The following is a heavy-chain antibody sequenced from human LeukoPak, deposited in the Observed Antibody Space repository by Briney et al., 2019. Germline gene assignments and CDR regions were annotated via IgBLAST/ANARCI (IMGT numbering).Heavy chain of an antibody. Sequence: GGSLRLSCAASGFTFSSYSMNWVRQAPGKGLEWVANIKQDGSEKYYVDSVKGRFTISRDNAKNSLYLQMNSLRAEDTAVYYCARDPFDSIAARYFDYWGQGTLVTVSS. CDR3: ARDPFDSIAARYFDY. J-gene: IGHJ4*02. CDR2: IKQDGSEK. D-gene: IGHD6-6*01. CDR1: GFTFSSYS. V-gene: IGHV3-7*01.